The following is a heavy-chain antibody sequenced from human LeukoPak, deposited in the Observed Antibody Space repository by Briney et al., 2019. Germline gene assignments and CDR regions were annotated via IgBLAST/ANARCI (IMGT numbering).Heavy chain of an antibody. D-gene: IGHD3-10*01. Sequence: GASVKVSCKASGYTFTSYAMNWVRQAPGQGLEWMGWMNPNSGNTGYAQKFQGRVTMTRNTSISTAYMELSSLRSEDTAVYYCARGHAGSPGSDYWGQGTLVTVSS. CDR2: MNPNSGNT. CDR3: ARGHAGSPGSDY. J-gene: IGHJ4*02. CDR1: GYTFTSYA. V-gene: IGHV1-8*02.